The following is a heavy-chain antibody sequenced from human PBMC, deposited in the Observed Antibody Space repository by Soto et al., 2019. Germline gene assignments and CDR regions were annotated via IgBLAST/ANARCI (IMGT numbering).Heavy chain of an antibody. V-gene: IGHV3-30-3*01. CDR3: ARDWDDFWSGYYSY. J-gene: IGHJ4*02. CDR1: GFTFSSYA. D-gene: IGHD3-3*01. Sequence: QVQLVESGGGVVQPGRSLRLSCAASGFTFSSYAMHWVRQAPGKGLEWVAVISYDGSNKYYADSVKGRFTISRDNSKNTLYLQMNSLRAEDTAVYYCARDWDDFWSGYYSYWGQGTLVTVSS. CDR2: ISYDGSNK.